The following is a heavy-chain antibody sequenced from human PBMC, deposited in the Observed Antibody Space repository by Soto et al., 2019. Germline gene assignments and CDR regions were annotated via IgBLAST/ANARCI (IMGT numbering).Heavy chain of an antibody. V-gene: IGHV3-30-3*01. D-gene: IGHD5-18*01. Sequence: PGGSLRLSCGASGFTFSSYAMHWVRQAPGKGLEWVAVISYDGSNKYYADSVKGRFTISRDNSKNTLYLQMNSLRAEDTAVYYCARDVSRDSYGYAPPFDYWGQGTLVTV. J-gene: IGHJ4*02. CDR3: ARDVSRDSYGYAPPFDY. CDR1: GFTFSSYA. CDR2: ISYDGSNK.